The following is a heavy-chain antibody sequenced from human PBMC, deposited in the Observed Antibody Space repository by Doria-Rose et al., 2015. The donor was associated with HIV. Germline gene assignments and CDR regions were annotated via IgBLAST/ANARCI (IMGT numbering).Heavy chain of an antibody. CDR3: ARDSSLGSQLLSGNWYGDL. V-gene: IGHV3-30*04. CDR2: MSYDGSQK. Sequence: LELVAVMSYDGSQKYSADSVTGRFTISRDNSKNTLYLQMNSLRADDTAVYYCARDSSLGSQLLSGNWYGDLWGRGTLVTVSS. D-gene: IGHD3-10*01. J-gene: IGHJ2*01.